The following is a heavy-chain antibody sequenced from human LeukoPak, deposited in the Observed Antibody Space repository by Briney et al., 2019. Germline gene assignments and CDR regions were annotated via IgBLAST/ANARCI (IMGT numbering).Heavy chain of an antibody. CDR3: ARQDYYDSSGYHGDAFDI. CDR1: GGSISSYY. D-gene: IGHD3-22*01. CDR2: IYYSGST. Sequence: SETLSLTCTVSGGSISSYYWSWIRQPPGKGLEWIGYIYYSGSTNYNPSLKSRVTISVDTSKNQFSLKLSPVTAEDTAAYYCARQDYYDSSGYHGDAFDIWGQGTMVTVSS. J-gene: IGHJ3*02. V-gene: IGHV4-59*01.